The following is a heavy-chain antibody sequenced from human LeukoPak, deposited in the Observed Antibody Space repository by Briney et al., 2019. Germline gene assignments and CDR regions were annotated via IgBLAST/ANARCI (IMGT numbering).Heavy chain of an antibody. CDR3: ARDQPSSWYYFDY. CDR2: INTDGSTT. CDR1: GFTFSSFW. D-gene: IGHD6-13*01. Sequence: GGSLRLSCAASGFTFSSFWMHWVRQAPGKGLVWVSHINTDGSTTSHADSVRGRFTISRDNAKNSLYLQMNSLRAEDTAVYYCARDQPSSWYYFDYWGQGTLVTVSS. V-gene: IGHV3-74*01. J-gene: IGHJ4*02.